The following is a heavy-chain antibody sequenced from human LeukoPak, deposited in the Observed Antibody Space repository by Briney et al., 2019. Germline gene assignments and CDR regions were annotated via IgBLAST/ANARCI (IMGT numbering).Heavy chain of an antibody. V-gene: IGHV1-18*01. Sequence: ASVKVSCKASGYTFTSYGISWVRQAPGQGLEWMGWISAYNGNTNYAQKLQGRVTMTTDTSTSTAYMELRSLRSDDTAVYYCARVRREYYYGSGSNWFDPWGQGTLVTVSS. J-gene: IGHJ5*02. CDR3: ARVRREYYYGSGSNWFDP. CDR1: GYTFTSYG. CDR2: ISAYNGNT. D-gene: IGHD3-10*01.